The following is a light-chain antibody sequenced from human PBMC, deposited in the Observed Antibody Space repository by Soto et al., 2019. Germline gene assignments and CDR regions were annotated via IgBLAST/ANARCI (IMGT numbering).Light chain of an antibody. CDR1: QSISKY. CDR3: QQSYSTPYT. Sequence: DIQMTQSPSSLSASVGDRVTITCRAGQSISKYLNWYRQKPGKAPKVLIYAASSLQGGVPSRFSGSGSGTDFTLSINSLQPEDSATYYCQQSYSTPYTFGPATKVDIK. V-gene: IGKV1-39*01. J-gene: IGKJ3*01. CDR2: AAS.